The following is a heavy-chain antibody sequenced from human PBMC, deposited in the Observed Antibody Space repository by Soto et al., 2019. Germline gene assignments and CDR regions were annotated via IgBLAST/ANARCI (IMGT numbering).Heavy chain of an antibody. CDR1: GGSTSSYY. Sequence: SETLSLTCTVSGGSTSSYYWGWIRQPPGKALEWIGYFFYGGTSNYNPSLKSRVTISGDTSENQLSLRLSSVTAADTAVYYCARTSAYRSGWYTYYLDYWGQGILVTVSS. CDR2: FFYGGTS. CDR3: ARTSAYRSGWYTYYLDY. D-gene: IGHD2-2*02. J-gene: IGHJ4*02. V-gene: IGHV4-59*01.